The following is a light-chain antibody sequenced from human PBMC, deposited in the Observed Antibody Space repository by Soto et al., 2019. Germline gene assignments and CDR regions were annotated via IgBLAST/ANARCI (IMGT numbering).Light chain of an antibody. CDR1: SSDVGGYNY. J-gene: IGLJ2*01. CDR3: SSYGGSNNLV. V-gene: IGLV2-8*01. CDR2: EVN. Sequence: QSVLTQPPSASGSPGQSVTISCTGTSSDVGGYNYVSWYQQHPGKVPKLMIYEVNKRPSGVPDRFSASKSGNTASLTVSGLQAEEEADYYCSSYGGSNNLVFGGGTKVTVL.